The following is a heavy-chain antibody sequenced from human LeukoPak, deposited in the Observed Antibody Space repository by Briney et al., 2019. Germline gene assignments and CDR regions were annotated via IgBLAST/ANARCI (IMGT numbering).Heavy chain of an antibody. CDR3: AKDRSCINDVVYGDFAY. J-gene: IGHJ4*02. V-gene: IGHV3-23*01. CDR1: GFIFSSYV. CDR2: ISGSGGST. D-gene: IGHD2-8*01. Sequence: GGSLRLSSAASGFIFSSYVMSWVRQAPGKGLEWVSTISGSGGSTYYADSVKGRFTNSGDNSKNTVYLQMNSLRAEDTAVYYCAKDRSCINDVVYGDFAYWGQATLVTVSS.